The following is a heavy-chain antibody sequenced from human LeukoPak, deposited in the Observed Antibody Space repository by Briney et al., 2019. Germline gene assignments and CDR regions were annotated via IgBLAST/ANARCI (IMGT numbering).Heavy chain of an antibody. J-gene: IGHJ4*02. V-gene: IGHV1-69*05. Sequence: SVKVSCEASGGTFSGYAISWVRQAPGQGLEWMGGIIPIFGTANYAQKFQGRVTMTRDTSTSTVYMELSSLRSEDTAVYYCARDSLTEIAAALDYWGQGTLVTVSS. CDR1: GGTFSGYA. D-gene: IGHD6-13*01. CDR3: ARDSLTEIAAALDY. CDR2: IIPIFGTA.